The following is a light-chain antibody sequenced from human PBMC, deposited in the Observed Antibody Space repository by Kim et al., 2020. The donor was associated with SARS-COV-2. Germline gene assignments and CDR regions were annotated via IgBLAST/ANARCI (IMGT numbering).Light chain of an antibody. CDR3: CSYAGAKTFHWM. Sequence: SLPIASTGTRSDGGSYALASLYQQHPGKDANLVIYEVNVRPSGVSARFSGSKSGNTASLSLSGLQAENEDNYYCCSYAGAKTFHWMFGAGTKLTVL. CDR1: RSDGGSYAL. V-gene: IGLV2-23*02. CDR2: EVN. J-gene: IGLJ3*02.